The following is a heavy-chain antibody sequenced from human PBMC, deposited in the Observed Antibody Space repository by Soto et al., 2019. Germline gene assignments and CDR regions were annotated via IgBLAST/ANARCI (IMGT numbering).Heavy chain of an antibody. J-gene: IGHJ1*01. CDR1: GYNFSTYW. V-gene: IGHV5-10-1*01. CDR3: ARLRFWQQGYLQY. Sequence: GESLKISCKGSGYNFSTYWISWVRQMPGKGLEWMGRIDPSDSYTNYNPSFQGHVTISADKSISTAYLQWSSLKASDTAVYYCARLRFWQQGYLQYWGQGTLVTVSS. CDR2: IDPSDSYT. D-gene: IGHD6-13*01.